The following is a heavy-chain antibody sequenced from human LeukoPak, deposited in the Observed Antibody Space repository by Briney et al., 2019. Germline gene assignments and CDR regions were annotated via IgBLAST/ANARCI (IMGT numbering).Heavy chain of an antibody. V-gene: IGHV4-39*01. J-gene: IGHJ4*02. D-gene: IGHD1-1*01. CDR3: ARRAYRAAYWKHFDY. CDR1: GGSISSSSDY. CDR2: IYYHENT. Sequence: PSETLSLTCTVSGGSISSSSDYWVWIRPAPGKGLEWIVSIYYHENTYYNSSLKSRVTISVDTSKNQFSLKLNSVTAADTAVYFCARRAYRAAYWKHFDYWGQGTLVTVSS.